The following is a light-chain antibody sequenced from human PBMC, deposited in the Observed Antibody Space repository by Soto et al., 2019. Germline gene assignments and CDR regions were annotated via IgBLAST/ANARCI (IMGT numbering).Light chain of an antibody. J-gene: IGLJ2*01. V-gene: IGLV2-14*01. CDR2: EVS. CDR3: CSYTGSLTLL. CDR1: SSDVGGYDY. Sequence: QSVLTQPASVSGSPGQSITISCTGSSSDVGGYDYVSWYQQHPGKAPKLMIYEVSNRPSGVSNLFSGSKSGNTASLTISGLQAEDEADYYCCSYTGSLTLLFGGGTKLTVL.